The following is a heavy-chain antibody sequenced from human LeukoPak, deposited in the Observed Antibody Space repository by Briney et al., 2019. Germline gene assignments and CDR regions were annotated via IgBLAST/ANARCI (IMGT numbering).Heavy chain of an antibody. D-gene: IGHD3-9*01. CDR3: ARDTLIGVLTGPRFDY. J-gene: IGHJ4*02. Sequence: GGSLRLSCAASGFAFSNYWMTWVRQGPGEGLEWLANINLDGSETHFVDSVKGRFTISRDNAKNSLSLQMNSLRAEDTAVYYCARDTLIGVLTGPRFDYWGQGTLVTFSS. V-gene: IGHV3-7*01. CDR2: INLDGSET. CDR1: GFAFSNYW.